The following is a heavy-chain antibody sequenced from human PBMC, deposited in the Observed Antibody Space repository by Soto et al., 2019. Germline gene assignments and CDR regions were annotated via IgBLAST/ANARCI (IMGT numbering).Heavy chain of an antibody. D-gene: IGHD2-21*02. CDR2: INAGNGNT. CDR3: ARSIVVVTALDY. Sequence: QVQLVQSGAEEKKPGASVKVSCNASGYPFTSYAMHRVRQAPGQSLEWMGWINAGNGNTKYSQKFQGRATFTRDTSASTVYMELSSLRSEDTAVYYCARSIVVVTALDYWGQGTLVAVSS. CDR1: GYPFTSYA. V-gene: IGHV1-3*05. J-gene: IGHJ4*02.